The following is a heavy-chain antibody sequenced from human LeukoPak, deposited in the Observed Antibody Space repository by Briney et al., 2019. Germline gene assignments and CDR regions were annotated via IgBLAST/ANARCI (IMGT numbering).Heavy chain of an antibody. CDR3: ARHLYSYGCMDV. CDR1: GGSISSYF. J-gene: IGHJ6*02. Sequence: SENLSLTCTVPGGSISSYFWSWIRQPPGKGLEWIGYMYYSGRTNYNPSLKSRVTISVGTSKNHFSLKLSSVTAADTAVYYCARHLYSYGCMDVWGQGTTVTVSS. V-gene: IGHV4-59*08. CDR2: MYYSGRT. D-gene: IGHD5-18*01.